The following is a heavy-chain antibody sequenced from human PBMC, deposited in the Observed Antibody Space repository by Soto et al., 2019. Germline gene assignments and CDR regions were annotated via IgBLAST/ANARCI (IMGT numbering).Heavy chain of an antibody. CDR1: GDSVSSNSAA. CDR3: ARVPSGGQNWGLGYYYYGMDV. Sequence: QSQTLSLTCAISGDSVSSNSAAWNWIRQSPSRVLEWLGRTYYRSKWYNDYAVSVKSRITINPDTSKNQFSLQLNSVTPEDTAVYYCARVPSGGQNWGLGYYYYGMDVWGQGTTVTVSS. J-gene: IGHJ6*02. CDR2: TYYRSKWYN. D-gene: IGHD7-27*01. V-gene: IGHV6-1*01.